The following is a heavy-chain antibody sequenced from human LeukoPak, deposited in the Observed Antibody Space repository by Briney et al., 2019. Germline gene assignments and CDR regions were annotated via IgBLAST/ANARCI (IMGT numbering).Heavy chain of an antibody. CDR2: ISWNSGGI. Sequence: GGSLRLSCAASGFTFDDYAMHRVRQAPGKGLEWVSGISWNSGGIGYADSVKGRFTISRDNVKNSLYLQMNSLRAEDTALYYCAKSTASGYIYYFDYWGQGTLVTVCS. D-gene: IGHD3-22*01. V-gene: IGHV3-9*01. CDR3: AKSTASGYIYYFDY. J-gene: IGHJ4*02. CDR1: GFTFDDYA.